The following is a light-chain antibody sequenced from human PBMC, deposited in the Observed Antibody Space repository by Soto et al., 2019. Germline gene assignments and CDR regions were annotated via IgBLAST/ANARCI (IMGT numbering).Light chain of an antibody. Sequence: EIVLTQSPATLSLSPGERATLSCRASQSVSSYLAWYQPKPGQAPRLLLYDASNRATGIPARFSGSGSGTDFTLTISSLEPEDFAVYYCQQRSNWPITFGPGTKVDSK. V-gene: IGKV3-11*01. CDR1: QSVSSY. CDR3: QQRSNWPIT. J-gene: IGKJ3*01. CDR2: DAS.